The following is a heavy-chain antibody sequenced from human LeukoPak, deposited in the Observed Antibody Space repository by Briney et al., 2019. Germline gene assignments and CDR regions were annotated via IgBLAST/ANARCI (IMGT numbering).Heavy chain of an antibody. D-gene: IGHD3-10*01. CDR1: GLTFSSYA. V-gene: IGHV3-23*01. Sequence: GGSLRLSCAASGLTFSSYAMSWVRQAPGKGPEWVSSISGSGGSTYYADSVKGRFTISRDNSKNTLYLQMNSLRAEDTAVYYCAKRYGEYLFDYWGQGTLVTVSS. CDR3: AKRYGEYLFDY. J-gene: IGHJ4*02. CDR2: ISGSGGST.